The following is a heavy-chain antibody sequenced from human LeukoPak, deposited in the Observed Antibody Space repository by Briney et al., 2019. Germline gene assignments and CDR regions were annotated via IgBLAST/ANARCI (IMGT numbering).Heavy chain of an antibody. Sequence: PGRSLRLSCAASGFTFGDYAMSWVRQAPGKGLEWVGFIRSKACGGTTEYAASVKGTFTISRDDSKSIAYLQMNSLKTEDTAVYYCTRGSDGGDPHEVYYFDYWGQGTLVTVSS. V-gene: IGHV3-49*04. CDR2: IRSKACGGTT. D-gene: IGHD2-21*02. CDR3: TRGSDGGDPHEVYYFDY. J-gene: IGHJ4*02. CDR1: GFTFGDYA.